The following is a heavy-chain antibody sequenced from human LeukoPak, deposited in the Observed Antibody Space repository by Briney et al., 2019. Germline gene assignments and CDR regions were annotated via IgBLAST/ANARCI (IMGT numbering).Heavy chain of an antibody. D-gene: IGHD2-2*01. V-gene: IGHV1-18*01. CDR1: GYTFISYS. CDR3: ARVPGYCSSTSCYAVY. CDR2: ISAYNGNT. Sequence: ASVQVSCKASGYTFISYSFSWVRQAPGQGLEWMGCISAYNGNTNYAQKLQGRVTMTTDTSTRTAYMELRSLRSDDTAVYYCARVPGYCSSTSCYAVYWGQGTLVTVSS. J-gene: IGHJ4*02.